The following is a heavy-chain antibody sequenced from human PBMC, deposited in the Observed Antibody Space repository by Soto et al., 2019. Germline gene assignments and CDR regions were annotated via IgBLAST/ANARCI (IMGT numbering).Heavy chain of an antibody. J-gene: IGHJ6*02. CDR1: GDSVSSNSAA. CDR3: ARGSAAAGPYYYGMDV. Sequence: KQSQTLSLTCAISGDSVSSNSAAWNWIRQSPSRGLEWLGRTYYRSKWYNDYAVSVKSRITINPDTSKNQFSLQLNSVTPEDTAVYYCARGSAAAGPYYYGMDVWGQGTTVTVSS. CDR2: TYYRSKWYN. D-gene: IGHD6-13*01. V-gene: IGHV6-1*01.